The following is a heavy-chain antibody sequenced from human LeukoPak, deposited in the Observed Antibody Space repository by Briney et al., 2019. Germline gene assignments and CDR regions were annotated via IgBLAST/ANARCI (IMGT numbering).Heavy chain of an antibody. V-gene: IGHV3-30*18. J-gene: IGHJ6*02. CDR1: GFTFSSYG. CDR2: ISYDGSNK. D-gene: IGHD6-6*01. CDR3: AKDVGIAARLWYYYYGVDV. Sequence: GGSLRLSCAVSGFTFSSYGMHWVRQAPGKGLEWVAVISYDGSNKYYADSVKGRFTISRDNSKNTLYLQMNSLRAEDTAVYYCAKDVGIAARLWYYYYGVDVWGQGTTVTVSS.